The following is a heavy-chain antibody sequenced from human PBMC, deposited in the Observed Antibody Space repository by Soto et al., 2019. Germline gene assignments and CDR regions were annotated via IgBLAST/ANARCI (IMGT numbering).Heavy chain of an antibody. D-gene: IGHD3-22*01. CDR1: GYTFSNYY. V-gene: IGHV1-46*01. CDR3: VRSYDDSNGFSLYQFDY. J-gene: IGHJ4*01. CDR2: INPTGVST. Sequence: ASVKVSCKSSGYTFSNYYIHWVRQAPGQGLEWMGIINPTGVSTTYAQKFRGRVTMTRDTSTSTVYIDMSSLRSEDTAVYYCVRSYDDSNGFSLYQFDYWGPG.